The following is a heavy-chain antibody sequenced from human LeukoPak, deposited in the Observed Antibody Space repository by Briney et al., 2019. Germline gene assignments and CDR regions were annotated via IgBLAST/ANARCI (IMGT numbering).Heavy chain of an antibody. CDR3: ARGGRFCAAGSCYPNWFAP. CDR1: GFTFSSYA. D-gene: IGHD2-15*01. J-gene: IGHJ5*02. V-gene: IGHV3-23*01. CDR2: ISGSGGST. Sequence: GGSLRLSCVASGFTFSSYAMSWVRQAPGKGLEWVSGISGSGGSTYYADSVKGRFTISRDNSKNTLFLQMNSLRAEDTAVYYCARGGRFCAAGSCYPNWFAPWGQGTLVTVSS.